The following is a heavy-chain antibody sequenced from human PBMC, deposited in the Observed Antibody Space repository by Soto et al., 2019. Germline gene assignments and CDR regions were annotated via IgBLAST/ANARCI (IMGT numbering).Heavy chain of an antibody. Sequence: QVQLVQSGAEEKKLGASVKVSCKASGYTITSYAMQWVRQAPEQRLEWMGWINAGNGNTKYSQKFQGRVTITRDTSASTAYMELSSLRSEDTAVYYCARSIVVVTALDYWGQGTLVTVYS. D-gene: IGHD2-21*02. CDR3: ARSIVVVTALDY. V-gene: IGHV1-3*05. CDR1: GYTITSYA. J-gene: IGHJ4*02. CDR2: INAGNGNT.